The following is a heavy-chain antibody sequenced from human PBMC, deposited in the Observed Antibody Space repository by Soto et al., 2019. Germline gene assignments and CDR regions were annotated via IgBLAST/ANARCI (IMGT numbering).Heavy chain of an antibody. J-gene: IGHJ4*02. D-gene: IGHD3-16*02. V-gene: IGHV4-39*01. Sequence: PSETLSLTGIVSGGSISSGAYYWGWVRQPPGKGLEWTGSVSYTGRTYYNPSLRSRTTISIDTSKNQVSLKVFSVTAADTAVYLCARGRDYAWGSNRNYYFDYWGQGTLDTVSS. CDR2: VSYTGRT. CDR3: ARGRDYAWGSNRNYYFDY. CDR1: GGSISSGAYY.